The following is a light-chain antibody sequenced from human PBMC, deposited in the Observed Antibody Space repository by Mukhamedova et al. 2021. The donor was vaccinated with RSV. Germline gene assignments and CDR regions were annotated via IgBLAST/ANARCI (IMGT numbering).Light chain of an antibody. J-gene: IGKJ4*02. V-gene: IGKV1-33*01. CDR2: DAS. Sequence: KAPKLLIYDASHLEAGVPSRFSGSGSGTEFTLTVTALQPEDFATYYCQQYDTLRLTFGGGTMVDIQ. CDR3: QQYDTLRLT.